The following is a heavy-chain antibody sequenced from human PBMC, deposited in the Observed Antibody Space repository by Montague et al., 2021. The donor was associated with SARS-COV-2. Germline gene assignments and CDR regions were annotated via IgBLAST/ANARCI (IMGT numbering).Heavy chain of an antibody. CDR2: ISYSGST. Sequence: SETLSLTCTVSGGSISSYYWSWIRQPPGRGLQWIGYISYSGSTNYNPSLKSRVTMSVDTSKNQFSLKLSSVTAADTAVYYCARRGSSVWGVTVSAELDYWGQGILVIVSS. CDR3: ARRGSSVWGVTVSAELDY. J-gene: IGHJ4*02. V-gene: IGHV4-59*12. CDR1: GGSISSYY. D-gene: IGHD3-10*01.